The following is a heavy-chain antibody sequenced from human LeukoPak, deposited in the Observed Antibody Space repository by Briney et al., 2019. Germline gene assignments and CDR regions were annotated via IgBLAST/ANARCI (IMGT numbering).Heavy chain of an antibody. D-gene: IGHD6-6*01. J-gene: IGHJ6*03. Sequence: GGSLRLSCAASGFTFSDYYMSWIRQAPGKGLEWVSYISSSSSYIYYADSVKGRFTISRDNAKNSLYLQMNSLRAEDTAVYYCARETSSSDYYYYYMDVWGKGTTVTVSS. CDR2: ISSSSSYI. V-gene: IGHV3-11*06. CDR1: GFTFSDYY. CDR3: ARETSSSDYYYYYMDV.